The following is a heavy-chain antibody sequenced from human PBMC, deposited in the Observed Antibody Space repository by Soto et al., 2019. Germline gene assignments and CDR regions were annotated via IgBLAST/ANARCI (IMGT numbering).Heavy chain of an antibody. CDR3: ARLPDMVRGVKNWFDP. J-gene: IGHJ5*02. CDR1: GGSISSSSYY. V-gene: IGHV4-39*01. CDR2: IYYSGST. Sequence: PSETLSLTCTVSGGSISSSSYYWGWIRHPPGKGLEWIGSIYYSGSTYYNPSLKSRVTISVDTSKNQFSLKLSSVTAADTAVYYCARLPDMVRGVKNWFDPWGQGTLVTVSS. D-gene: IGHD3-10*01.